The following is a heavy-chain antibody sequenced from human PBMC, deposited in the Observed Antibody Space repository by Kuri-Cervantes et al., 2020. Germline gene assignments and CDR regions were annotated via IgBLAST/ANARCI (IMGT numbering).Heavy chain of an antibody. J-gene: IGHJ4*02. V-gene: IGHV1-18*01. CDR2: ISAYNVNT. CDR3: ARHDRSGYYYDFDC. Sequence: ASGKVSCKASGYTFTSYGISWVRQAPGQVLEWMGWISAYNVNTNYAQKLQGRVTMTTDTSTSTAYMELRSLRSDATAVYYCARHDRSGYYYDFDCWGQGTLVTVYS. CDR1: GYTFTSYG. D-gene: IGHD3-22*01.